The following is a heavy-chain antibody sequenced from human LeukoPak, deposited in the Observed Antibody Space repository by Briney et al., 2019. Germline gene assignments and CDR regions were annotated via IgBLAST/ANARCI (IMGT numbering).Heavy chain of an antibody. Sequence: VNVSCKSTVYTFTSYGIAWVRQAPGQGLEWTGWINVNNGDTNDAQKLQGSVTMTKDTYTSTAYMELRSLRSDDAAVYYCERWAGYIFDYWGQGTLVTVSS. D-gene: IGHD6-13*01. J-gene: IGHJ4*02. CDR1: VYTFTSYG. V-gene: IGHV1-18*01. CDR2: INVNNGDT. CDR3: ERWAGYIFDY.